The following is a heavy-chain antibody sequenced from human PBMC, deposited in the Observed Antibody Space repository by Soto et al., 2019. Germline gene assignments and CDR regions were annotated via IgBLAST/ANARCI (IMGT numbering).Heavy chain of an antibody. J-gene: IGHJ3*02. D-gene: IGHD3-3*01. CDR2: IVVGSGNT. CDR3: AAKESFWSGYYWVPNDDFDI. Sequence: GASVKVSCKASGFTFTSSAVQWVRQARGQRLEWIGWIVVGSGNTNYALKFQERVTITRDMSTSTAYMELSGLRSEDTAVYYCAAKESFWSGYYWVPNDDFDIWGQGTMVTVSS. V-gene: IGHV1-58*01. CDR1: GFTFTSSA.